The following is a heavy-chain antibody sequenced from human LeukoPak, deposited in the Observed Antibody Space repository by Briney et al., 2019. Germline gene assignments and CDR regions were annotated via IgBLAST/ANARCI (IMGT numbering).Heavy chain of an antibody. CDR2: ISLGGVIT. D-gene: IGHD6-6*01. CDR1: GFTFSSYA. Sequence: GGSLRLSCAASGFTFSSYAMSWVRQAPGKGLEWVSAISLGGVITYYADSVKGRFTVSRVNSKNTLYLQMNSPRVEDTAVYYCAKNVMYSSSAVDYWGQGTLVTVSS. J-gene: IGHJ4*02. CDR3: AKNVMYSSSAVDY. V-gene: IGHV3-23*01.